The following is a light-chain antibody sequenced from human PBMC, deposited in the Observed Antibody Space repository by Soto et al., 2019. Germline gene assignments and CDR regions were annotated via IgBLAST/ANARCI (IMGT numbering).Light chain of an antibody. CDR1: QDISNL. J-gene: IGKJ4*01. V-gene: IGKV1-12*01. CDR2: AAS. CDR3: QQAKSFPLT. Sequence: DIQMTQSPSSVSASVGDTVTITCRASQDISNLLAWYQQLPGKAPQLLIYAASTLQGGVPSRFSGSRSATDFTLTISSLQPEDFANYFCQQAKSFPLTFGGGTKVEI.